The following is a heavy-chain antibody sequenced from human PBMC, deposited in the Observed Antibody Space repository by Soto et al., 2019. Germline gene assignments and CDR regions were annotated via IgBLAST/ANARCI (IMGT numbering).Heavy chain of an antibody. Sequence: PXESLTMSFTCSGYSFTSYWIGLVRQMPGKGLEWMGRIDPIGSYTNYSPSFQGHVTISADKSISTAYLQWSSLKASDTAMYYCARHVPHVILELYYGMDVWGQGTTVTV. J-gene: IGHJ6*02. CDR1: GYSFTSYW. CDR2: IDPIGSYT. V-gene: IGHV5-10-1*01. CDR3: ARHVPHVILELYYGMDV. D-gene: IGHD3-3*01.